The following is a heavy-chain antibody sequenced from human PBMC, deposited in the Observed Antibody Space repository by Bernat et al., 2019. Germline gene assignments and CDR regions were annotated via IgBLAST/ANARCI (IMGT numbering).Heavy chain of an antibody. CDR2: ISGSGGST. CDR3: ASPLYYYDSSGYYLDY. Sequence: EVQLLESGGGLVQPGGSLRLSCAASGFTFSSYAMSWVRQAPGKGLEWVSAISGSGGSTYYADSVKGRFTISRDNSKNTLYLQMNSLRAEDTAVYYCASPLYYYDSSGYYLDYWGQGTLDTVSS. J-gene: IGHJ4*02. CDR1: GFTFSSYA. V-gene: IGHV3-23*01. D-gene: IGHD3-22*01.